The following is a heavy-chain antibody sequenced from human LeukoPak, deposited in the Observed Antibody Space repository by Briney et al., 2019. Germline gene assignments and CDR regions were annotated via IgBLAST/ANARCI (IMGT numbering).Heavy chain of an antibody. CDR3: ARGAAMSSTSFDY. CDR1: GFTFSSYS. J-gene: IGHJ4*02. CDR2: ISYDGSNT. V-gene: IGHV3-30*03. Sequence: GGSLRLSCAASGFTFSSYSMNWVRQAPGKGLEWVAVISYDGSNTYCADSVKGRFTISRDNSKNTLFLQMNSLRAEDTAVYYCARGAAMSSTSFDYWGQGTLVTVSS. D-gene: IGHD6-13*01.